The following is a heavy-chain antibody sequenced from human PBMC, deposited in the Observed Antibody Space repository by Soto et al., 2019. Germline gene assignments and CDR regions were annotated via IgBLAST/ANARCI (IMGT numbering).Heavy chain of an antibody. J-gene: IGHJ5*02. CDR3: ARGSNTAFDP. CDR1: GFNFSPYW. D-gene: IGHD2-21*02. Sequence: VGSLRLSCAASGFNFSPYWMHWVRQTPGKGLVWVSRINAEGNTIYADSVKGRFTISRDNAKNMLYLQMTSLRAEDTAVYFCARGSNTAFDPWGQGTLVTVSS. V-gene: IGHV3-74*01. CDR2: INAEGNT.